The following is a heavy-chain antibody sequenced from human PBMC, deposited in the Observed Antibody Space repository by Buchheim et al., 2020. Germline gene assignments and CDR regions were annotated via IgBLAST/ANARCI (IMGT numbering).Heavy chain of an antibody. Sequence: QVQLVQSGAEVKKPGASVKVSCKASGYTFTGYYMHWVRQAPGQGLEWMGWINPNSGGTNYAQKFQGWVAMTRDTSLSQAYMELSRLRSDDTAVYYCARDSRRAVAGLYWYFDLWGRGT. CDR2: INPNSGGT. V-gene: IGHV1-2*04. D-gene: IGHD6-19*01. CDR3: ARDSRRAVAGLYWYFDL. CDR1: GYTFTGYY. J-gene: IGHJ2*01.